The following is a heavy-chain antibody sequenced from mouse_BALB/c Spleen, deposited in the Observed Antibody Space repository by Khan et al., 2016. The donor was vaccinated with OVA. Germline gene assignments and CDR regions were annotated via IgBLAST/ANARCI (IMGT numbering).Heavy chain of an antibody. D-gene: IGHD1-1*02. Sequence: QIQLVQSGAELVKPGASVRLSCKASGYTFTSYYLYWVKQRPGQGLEWIGDINPNNGGTNFNEKFRTKATLTVDKSSNTAYMERSRLTSEDSAVYYCTRSGYGTFAYWGQGTLVTVSA. CDR2: INPNNGGT. V-gene: IGHV1S81*02. CDR3: TRSGYGTFAY. J-gene: IGHJ3*01. CDR1: GYTFTSYY.